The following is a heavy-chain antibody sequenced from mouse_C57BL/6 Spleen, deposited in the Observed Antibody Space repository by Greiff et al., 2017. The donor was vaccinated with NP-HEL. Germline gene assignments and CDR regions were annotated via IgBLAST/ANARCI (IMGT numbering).Heavy chain of an antibody. D-gene: IGHD1-1*01. CDR1: GYTFTSYW. Sequence: QVQLQQPGAELVKPGASVKLSCKASGYTFTSYWMQWVKQRPGQGLEWIGEIDPSDSYTNYNQKFKGKATLTVDTSSSTAYMQLSSLTSEDSAVYYCASPSITTVVATDWFAYWGQGTLVTVSA. CDR2: IDPSDSYT. J-gene: IGHJ3*01. V-gene: IGHV1-50*01. CDR3: ASPSITTVVATDWFAY.